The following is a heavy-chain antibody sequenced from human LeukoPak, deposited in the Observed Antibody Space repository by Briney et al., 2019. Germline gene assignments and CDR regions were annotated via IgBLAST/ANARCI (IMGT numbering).Heavy chain of an antibody. J-gene: IGHJ3*02. CDR2: ISSDGRNK. V-gene: IGHV3-30-3*01. Sequence: GGSLRLSCAASGFTFRSYAIHWVRQAPGQGPEWVTYISSDGRNKYYADSVQGRFTISRDNSKNTVYLQMDSLRAEDTAVYYCAGVVAAGTRAFDIWGQGTMVTVSS. D-gene: IGHD2-15*01. CDR1: GFTFRSYA. CDR3: AGVVAAGTRAFDI.